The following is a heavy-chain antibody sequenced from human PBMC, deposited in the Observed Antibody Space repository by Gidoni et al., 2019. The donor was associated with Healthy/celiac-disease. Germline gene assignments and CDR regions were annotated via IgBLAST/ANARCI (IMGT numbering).Heavy chain of an antibody. V-gene: IGHV1-46*01. CDR1: GYTFTSNY. D-gene: IGHD5-12*01. Sequence: QVQLVQSGAEVKKPGASVKVSCTASGYTFTSNYMDWVRPAPGQGLEWRGIINPSGGSTSYAQKFQGRVTMTRDTSTSTVYMGLSSLRSEDTAVYYCARGGRLATIGGGTYYFDYWGQGTLVTVSS. CDR2: INPSGGST. CDR3: ARGGRLATIGGGTYYFDY. J-gene: IGHJ4*02.